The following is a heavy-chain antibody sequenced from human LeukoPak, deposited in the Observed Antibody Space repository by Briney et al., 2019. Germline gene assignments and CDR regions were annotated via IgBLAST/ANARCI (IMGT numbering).Heavy chain of an antibody. V-gene: IGHV3-30-3*01. J-gene: IGHJ3*02. CDR2: ISYDGSNK. D-gene: IGHD2-2*01. CDR1: GFTFSSYA. CDR3: ARDRRCSSTSCYRDAFDI. Sequence: GGSLRLSCAASGFTFSSYAMHWVRQAPGKGLEWVAVISYDGSNKYYADSVKGRFTISRDNSKNTLYLQMNSLRAEDTAVYYCARDRRCSSTSCYRDAFDIWGQGTMVTVSS.